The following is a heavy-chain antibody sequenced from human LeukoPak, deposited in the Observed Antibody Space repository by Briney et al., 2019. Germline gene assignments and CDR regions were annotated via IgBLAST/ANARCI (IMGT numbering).Heavy chain of an antibody. D-gene: IGHD3-22*01. CDR2: ISTFNGHT. Sequence: ASVKVSCKTSGYTFRNYGISWVRQAPGQGLEWMGWISTFNGHTKYTQSLRGRLTLTTDTSTSTIYMELRSLRSDDTAVYYCAKGRVVYYDTTGYRPDDSFDIWGQGTMVTVSS. V-gene: IGHV1-18*01. CDR1: GYTFRNYG. J-gene: IGHJ3*02. CDR3: AKGRVVYYDTTGYRPDDSFDI.